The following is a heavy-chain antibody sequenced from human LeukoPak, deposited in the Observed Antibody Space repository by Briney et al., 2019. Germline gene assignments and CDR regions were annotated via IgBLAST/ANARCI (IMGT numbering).Heavy chain of an antibody. Sequence: SETLSLTCTVSGASISGTAYYWGWVRQPPRKGLEWIGNIYYSGSTYYNASLQSRVTISIDTSKNQFSLRLSSVTAADPAMYFCAKSGGYGLIDYWGQGTLVTVSS. J-gene: IGHJ4*02. D-gene: IGHD1-26*01. CDR2: IYYSGST. CDR1: GASISGTAYY. CDR3: AKSGGYGLIDY. V-gene: IGHV4-39*01.